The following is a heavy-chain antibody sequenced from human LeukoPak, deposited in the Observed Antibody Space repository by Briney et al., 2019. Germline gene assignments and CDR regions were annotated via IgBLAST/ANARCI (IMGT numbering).Heavy chain of an antibody. D-gene: IGHD3-16*01. J-gene: IGHJ4*02. CDR1: GGSISTYH. CDR3: ARAVISFGGTVAKGFDC. V-gene: IGHV4-59*01. CDR2: VYYSGST. Sequence: TSETLSLTCTVSGGSISTYHWSWIRQPPGKGPEWIAYVYYSGSTDYSPSLKSRATISVDTSMNQFSLSLSSATAADTAIYYCARAVISFGGTVAKGFDCWGQGTLVTVSS.